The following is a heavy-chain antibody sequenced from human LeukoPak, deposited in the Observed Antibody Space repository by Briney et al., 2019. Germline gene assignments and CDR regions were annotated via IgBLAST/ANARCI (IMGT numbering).Heavy chain of an antibody. J-gene: IGHJ5*02. CDR2: IYTSGST. Sequence: SETLSLTCTVSGGSFSSSYWSWIRQPAGKGLEWIGRIYTSGSTNFNPSLKSRVTISIDKSENQISLKLNSVTAADTAVYYCARGYSGNYLRFDPWGQGTLVTVSS. CDR3: ARGYSGNYLRFDP. V-gene: IGHV4-4*07. D-gene: IGHD1-26*01. CDR1: GGSFSSSY.